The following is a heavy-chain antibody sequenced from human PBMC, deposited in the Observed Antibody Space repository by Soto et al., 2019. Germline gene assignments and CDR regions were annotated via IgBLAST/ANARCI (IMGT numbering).Heavy chain of an antibody. Sequence: GASVKVSCKASGYIFTGYYIQWVRQAPGQGLEWMGWINTKTGGTKYAQKFQGRVTMTRDTSINTAYMELRSLRSDDTAVYYCARYTTYYYDSSGYYYFDYWGQGTLVTVSS. J-gene: IGHJ4*02. CDR1: GYIFTGYY. V-gene: IGHV1-2*02. CDR2: INTKTGGT. CDR3: ARYTTYYYDSSGYYYFDY. D-gene: IGHD3-22*01.